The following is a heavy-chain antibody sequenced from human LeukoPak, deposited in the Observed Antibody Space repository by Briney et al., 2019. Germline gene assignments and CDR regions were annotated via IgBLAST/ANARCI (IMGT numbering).Heavy chain of an antibody. CDR3: ARYDFNKFFDY. D-gene: IGHD3-3*01. Sequence: SETLSLTCTVSGGSVSRSPYYWGWIRQPPGKGLEWIGNIYYSGSTYYNPSLKSRVTISVDTSKNQFSLKVTSVTAADTAVYYCARYDFNKFFDYWGQGTLVTVSS. CDR2: IYYSGST. J-gene: IGHJ4*02. CDR1: GGSVSRSPYY. V-gene: IGHV4-39*07.